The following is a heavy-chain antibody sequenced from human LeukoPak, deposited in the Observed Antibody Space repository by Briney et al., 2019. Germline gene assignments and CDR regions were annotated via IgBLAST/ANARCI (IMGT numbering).Heavy chain of an antibody. CDR3: AGDTYYYDSSGYYPGY. J-gene: IGHJ4*02. V-gene: IGHV1-18*01. CDR1: GYTFTSYG. Sequence: ASVKVSCKASGYTFTSYGISWVRQAPGQGLEWMGWISAYNGNTNYAQKLQGRVTMTTDTSTSTAYMELRSLRSDDTAAYYCAGDTYYYDSSGYYPGYWGQGTLVTVSS. CDR2: ISAYNGNT. D-gene: IGHD3-22*01.